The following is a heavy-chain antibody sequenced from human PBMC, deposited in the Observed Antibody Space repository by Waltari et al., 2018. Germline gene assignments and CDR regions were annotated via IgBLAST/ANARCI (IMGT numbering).Heavy chain of an antibody. Sequence: QVQLVESGGGVVQPGRSLRLSCAASGFTFSSYAMHWVRQAPGKGLEWVAVISYDGSNKYYADSVKGRFTISRDNSKNTLYLQMNSLRAEDTAVYYCARDRVTDYWGQGTLVTVSS. V-gene: IGHV3-30-3*01. D-gene: IGHD2-21*02. CDR3: ARDRVTDY. CDR1: GFTFSSYA. J-gene: IGHJ4*02. CDR2: ISYDGSNK.